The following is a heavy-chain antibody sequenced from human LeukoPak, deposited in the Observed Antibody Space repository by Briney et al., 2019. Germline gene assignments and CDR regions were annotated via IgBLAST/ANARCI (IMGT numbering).Heavy chain of an antibody. CDR2: IIPIFGTA. D-gene: IGHD4-23*01. J-gene: IGHJ4*02. CDR1: GGTFSSYA. Sequence: ASVKVSCKASGGTFSSYAISWVRQAPGQGLEWMGGIIPIFGTANYAQEFQGRVTITADESTSTAYMELSSLRSEDTAVYYCASEALQYNGGFDYWGQGTLVTVPS. CDR3: ASEALQYNGGFDY. V-gene: IGHV1-69*13.